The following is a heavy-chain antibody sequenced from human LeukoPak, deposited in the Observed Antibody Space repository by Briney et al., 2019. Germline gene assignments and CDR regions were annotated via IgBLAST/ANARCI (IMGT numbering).Heavy chain of an antibody. V-gene: IGHV4-59*01. Sequence: PSETLSLTCSVSGGSISSYSWSWIRQPPGKGLEWIGYIHYSGSTNYNPSLKSRVSISVDTSKNQFSLKLSSVTAADTAVYYCARGGYYDSSGHFGAFDIWGQGTMVTVSS. CDR3: ARGGYYDSSGHFGAFDI. CDR2: IHYSGST. J-gene: IGHJ3*02. D-gene: IGHD3-22*01. CDR1: GGSISSYS.